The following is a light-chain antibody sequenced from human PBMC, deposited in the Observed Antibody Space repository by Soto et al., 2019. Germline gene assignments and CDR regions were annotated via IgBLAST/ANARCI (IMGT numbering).Light chain of an antibody. CDR3: LQDHNYPLT. CDR1: QGIGND. J-gene: IGKJ4*02. V-gene: IGKV1-6*02. CDR2: AAA. Sequence: AIQMAQSPSSLSASVGDRVTITCRASQGIGNDVGWFQQKPGKAPKLLIYAAATLQSGVPSRFSGSRSGTDFMLTISSLQPEDFATYYCLQDHNYPLTFGGGTKVEIK.